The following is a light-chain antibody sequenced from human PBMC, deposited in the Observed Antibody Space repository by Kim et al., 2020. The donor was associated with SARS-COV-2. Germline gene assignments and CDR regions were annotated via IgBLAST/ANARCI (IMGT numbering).Light chain of an antibody. CDR1: QSIRSY. Sequence: DIQMTQSPSSLSASVGDRVTITCRASQSIRSYLNWYQQKPGKAPKLLIYSASNLQSGVPSRFSGSGSGTDFTLPISSLQPEDFATYYCQQSDNTPPITFGQGTRLEIK. CDR3: QQSDNTPPIT. CDR2: SAS. J-gene: IGKJ5*01. V-gene: IGKV1-39*01.